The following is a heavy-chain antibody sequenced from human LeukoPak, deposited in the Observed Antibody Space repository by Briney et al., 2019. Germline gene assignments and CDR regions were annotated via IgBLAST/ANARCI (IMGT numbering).Heavy chain of an antibody. V-gene: IGHV3-30*18. Sequence: AGSLRLSCAASGFTFSSYCMHWVRQAPGKGLEWVAVIYYEGSNKYYADSVKGRFTISRANSKFSLYQQSITMRAEDTSVCDCAKAVYYYGSGSYYSRSDYYYYYMDVWDKGTTVTISS. CDR3: AKAVYYYGSGSYYSRSDYYYYYMDV. CDR2: IYYEGSNK. CDR1: GFTFSSYC. D-gene: IGHD3-10*01. J-gene: IGHJ6*03.